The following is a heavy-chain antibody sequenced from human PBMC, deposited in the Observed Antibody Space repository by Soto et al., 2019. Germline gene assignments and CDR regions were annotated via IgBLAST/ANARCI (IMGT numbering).Heavy chain of an antibody. CDR3: AKARHSTSWYGVEADF. V-gene: IGHV3-30*09. Sequence: QVQLVESGGGVVQPGRSVRLSCAASRFIFSDYAMHWVRQAPGKGLEWVAVISYGGDNKYYAESVRGRFAISRDNLKNTQYLQMNSLNPEDTAVYHCAKARHSTSWYGVEADFWGQGTLVTVSS. CDR2: ISYGGDNK. D-gene: IGHD6-13*01. J-gene: IGHJ4*02. CDR1: RFIFSDYA.